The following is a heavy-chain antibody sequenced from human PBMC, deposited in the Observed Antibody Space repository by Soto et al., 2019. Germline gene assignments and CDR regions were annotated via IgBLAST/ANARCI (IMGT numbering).Heavy chain of an antibody. D-gene: IGHD5-12*01. CDR2: IWYDGSNK. Sequence: QVQLVESGGGVVQPGRSLRLSCAASGFTFSSYGMHWVRQAPGKVLEWVAVIWYDGSNKYYADSVKGRFTISRDNSKNTLYLQMNSLRAEDTAVYYCARARTRGYSGYDLGLDVWGQGTTVTVSS. CDR3: ARARTRGYSGYDLGLDV. J-gene: IGHJ6*02. V-gene: IGHV3-33*01. CDR1: GFTFSSYG.